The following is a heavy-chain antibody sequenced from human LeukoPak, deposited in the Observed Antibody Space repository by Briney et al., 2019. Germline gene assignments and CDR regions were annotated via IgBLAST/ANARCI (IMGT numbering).Heavy chain of an antibody. CDR1: GFTFGDYA. V-gene: IGHV3-30-3*01. J-gene: IGHJ4*02. D-gene: IGHD1-26*01. Sequence: GWSLRLSCPASGFTFGDYAMSWVRQAPGKGLEWVAVISYDGSNKYYADSVKGRFTISRDNSKNTLFLQMNSLRAEDTAVYYCSRGLGMYYFDYWGQGTLVTVSS. CDR3: SRGLGMYYFDY. CDR2: ISYDGSNK.